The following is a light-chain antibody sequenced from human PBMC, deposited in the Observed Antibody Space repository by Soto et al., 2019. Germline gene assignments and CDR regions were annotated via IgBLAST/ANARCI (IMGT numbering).Light chain of an antibody. V-gene: IGKV3-11*01. CDR2: EAN. J-gene: IGKJ5*01. CDR1: QSVNYY. Sequence: EIVLTQSPGTLSLSPGERATLSCRASQSVNYYLAWYQQKPGQPARLLIYEANNGATGIPARFTGSGSGTDFTLTISSLEPEDFAVYYCQQRSTTFGQGTRLEIK. CDR3: QQRSTT.